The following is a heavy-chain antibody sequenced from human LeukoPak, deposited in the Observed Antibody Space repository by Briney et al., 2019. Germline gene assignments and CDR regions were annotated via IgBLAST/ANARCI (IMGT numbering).Heavy chain of an antibody. V-gene: IGHV3-48*01. D-gene: IGHD3-10*01. CDR3: ARVLMGIYRDY. CDR1: GFTFSSYS. CDR2: ISSSSSTI. Sequence: GGSLRLSCAASGFTFSSYSMNWVRQAPGKGLEWVSYISSSSSTIYYADSVKGRFTISRDNSKNTLYLQMNSLRAEDTAVYYCARVLMGIYRDYWGQGTLVTVSS. J-gene: IGHJ4*02.